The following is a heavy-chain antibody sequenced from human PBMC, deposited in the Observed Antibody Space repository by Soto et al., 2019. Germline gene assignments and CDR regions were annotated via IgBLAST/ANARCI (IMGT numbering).Heavy chain of an antibody. CDR3: ARDRAGYYSHFVY. CDR1: RGTFTNYA. CDR2: IMPFFGSG. J-gene: IGHJ4*02. Sequence: SVKVSCKALRGTFTNYAFSWVRQAPGQGLEWMGGIMPFFGSGNYAQKFQGRINITADESTSSVYLELTSLRSEDTAVYYCARDRAGYYSHFVYWGQGXLVTVSS. V-gene: IGHV1-69*13. D-gene: IGHD3-22*01.